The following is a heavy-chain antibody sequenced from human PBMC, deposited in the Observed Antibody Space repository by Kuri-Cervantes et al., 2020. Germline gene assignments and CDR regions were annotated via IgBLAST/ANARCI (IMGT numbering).Heavy chain of an antibody. CDR2: IYYSGST. CDR3: ARGYYDFRSGYYYYFDY. Sequence: SETLSLTCTVSGGSISSGGYYWSWIRQHPGKGLEWIGYIYYSGSTYYNPSLKSRVTISVDTSKNQFSLKLSSVTAADTAVYYCARGYYDFRSGYYYYFDYWGQGTLVTVSS. V-gene: IGHV4-31*03. CDR1: GGSISSGGYY. J-gene: IGHJ4*02. D-gene: IGHD3-3*01.